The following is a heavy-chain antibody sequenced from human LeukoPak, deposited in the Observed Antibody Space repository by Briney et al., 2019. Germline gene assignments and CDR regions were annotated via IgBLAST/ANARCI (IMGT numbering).Heavy chain of an antibody. CDR1: GGSFSGYY. Sequence: SETLSLTCAVYGGSFSGYYWSWIRQPPGKGLEWIGEINHSGSTNYNPSLKSRVTISVDTSKNRFSLKLSSVTAADTAVYYSARGRRFVVVPAAIPRYYYYYGMDVWGQGTTVTVSS. D-gene: IGHD2-2*01. CDR2: INHSGST. J-gene: IGHJ6*02. CDR3: ARGRRFVVVPAAIPRYYYYYGMDV. V-gene: IGHV4-34*01.